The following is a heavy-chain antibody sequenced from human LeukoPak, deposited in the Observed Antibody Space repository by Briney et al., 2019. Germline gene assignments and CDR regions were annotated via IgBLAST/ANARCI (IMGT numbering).Heavy chain of an antibody. CDR2: IIPNLRIA. V-gene: IGHV1-69*10. J-gene: IGHJ4*02. CDR1: QGTFSSYA. CDR3: ATGFYGPV. Sequence: PEKVSCKASQGTFSSYAISWVRQAPRQRLEWMGGIIPNLRIANYSQKFQGRVTITADKSTSRGYMELSILRSEDTAVYYCATGFYGPVWGQGTLVTASS. D-gene: IGHD2/OR15-2a*01.